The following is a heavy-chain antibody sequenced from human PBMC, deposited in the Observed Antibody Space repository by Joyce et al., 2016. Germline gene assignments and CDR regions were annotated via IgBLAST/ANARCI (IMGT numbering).Heavy chain of an antibody. V-gene: IGHV4-31*11. CDR2: IYNSGST. CDR3: AREDDIRGADY. J-gene: IGHJ4*02. D-gene: IGHD3-10*01. Sequence: QVQLQESGPGLVKPSQTLSLTCAVSGCSINSGGYYWSWIRQRPGQGLEWIGYIYNSGSTVYKPSLKSRVIISADTSKNQFSLKLSSVTAADTAVYYCAREDDIRGADYWVQGSLVTVSS. CDR1: GCSINSGGYY.